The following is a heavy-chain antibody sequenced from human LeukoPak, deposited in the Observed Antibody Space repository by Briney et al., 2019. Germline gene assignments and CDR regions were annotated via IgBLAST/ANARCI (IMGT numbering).Heavy chain of an antibody. CDR3: AKDGHCSSTSCYTYDY. V-gene: IGHV3-23*01. CDR1: GFTFSTSA. CDR2: ISGSGGST. J-gene: IGHJ4*02. D-gene: IGHD2-2*02. Sequence: QPGGSLRLSCAASGFTFSTSAMSWVRQAPGKGLEGVSAISGSGGSTYYADSVKGRFTISRDNSKNTLYLQMNSLRAEDTAVYYCAKDGHCSSTSCYTYDYWGQGTLVTVSS.